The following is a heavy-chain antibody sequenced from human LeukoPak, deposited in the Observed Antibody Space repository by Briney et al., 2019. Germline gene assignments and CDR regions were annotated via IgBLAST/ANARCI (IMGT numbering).Heavy chain of an antibody. Sequence: GGSLRLSCAASGFTFSSYTMHWVRQAPGRRLEYVSAINYNGGNTYYGNSVKGRFTISRDNSKNTLYLQMGSLRAEDTAVYYCARFTGNAFDIWGRGTMVTVSS. D-gene: IGHD3-10*01. CDR1: GFTFSSYT. V-gene: IGHV3-64*01. J-gene: IGHJ3*02. CDR2: INYNGGNT. CDR3: ARFTGNAFDI.